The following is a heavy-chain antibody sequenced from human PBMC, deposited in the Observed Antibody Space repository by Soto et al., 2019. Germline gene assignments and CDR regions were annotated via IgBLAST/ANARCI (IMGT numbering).Heavy chain of an antibody. D-gene: IGHD1-1*01. CDR2: IYPGDSDT. J-gene: IGHJ3*02. CDR3: ARSLRDGYNYRGAFDI. Sequence: PGESLKISCKGSGYTFSSYWIGWVRQMPGKGLEWMGIIYPGDSDTRYSPSFQGQVTISADKSISTAYLQWSSLKASDTAMYYCARSLRDGYNYRGAFDIWGQGTMVTVSS. V-gene: IGHV5-51*01. CDR1: GYTFSSYW.